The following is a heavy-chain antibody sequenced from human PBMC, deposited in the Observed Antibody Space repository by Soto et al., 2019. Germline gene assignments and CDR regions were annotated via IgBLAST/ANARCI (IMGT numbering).Heavy chain of an antibody. CDR3: ARRGTAAFFDY. CDR1: GFSLSTSGVG. D-gene: IGHD6-13*01. CDR2: IYWDDDK. J-gene: IGHJ4*02. V-gene: IGHV2-5*02. Sequence: QITLKESGPTLVKPTQTLTLTCTFSGFSLSTSGVGVGWIRQPPGKALEWLALIYWDDDKRYSPSLKSRLTTTKDTTKNQAVITMTNMDPVDSATYSCARRGTAAFFDYWGQGPLVTVSS.